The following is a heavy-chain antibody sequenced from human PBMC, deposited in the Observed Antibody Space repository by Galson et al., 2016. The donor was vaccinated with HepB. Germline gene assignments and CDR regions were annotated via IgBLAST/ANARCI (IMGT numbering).Heavy chain of an antibody. V-gene: IGHV3-74*01. CDR1: GFTFSSYW. Sequence: SLRLSCAGSGFTFSSYWMHWVRQAPGKGLVWVSRINPDGSSKSCAASVKGRFTISRDNANNTLYLQMDSLSAEDTAVYYCARDGPSLDHWGQGILVTVSS. CDR2: INPDGSSK. CDR3: ARDGPSLDH. J-gene: IGHJ4*02.